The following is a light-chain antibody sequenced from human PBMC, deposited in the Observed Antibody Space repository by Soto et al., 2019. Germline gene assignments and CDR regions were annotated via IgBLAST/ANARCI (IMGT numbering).Light chain of an antibody. Sequence: SALTQPASVSGSPGQSITISCTGTSSDVGGYNYVSWYQQHPGKAPKLMIYDVSNRPSGVSNRFSGSKSGNTASLTSSGLQAEDEADYYCSSYTSSSTLYVFGTGTKLTVL. J-gene: IGLJ1*01. V-gene: IGLV2-14*01. CDR3: SSYTSSSTLYV. CDR1: SSDVGGYNY. CDR2: DVS.